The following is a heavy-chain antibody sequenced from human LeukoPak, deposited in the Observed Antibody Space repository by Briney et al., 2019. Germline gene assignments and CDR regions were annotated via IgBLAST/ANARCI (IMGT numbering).Heavy chain of an antibody. CDR2: ISSNGGST. J-gene: IGHJ4*02. D-gene: IGHD6-19*01. Sequence: GWSVTLSCSASGFTFSSYAMHWVRPAPATGLEYVSAISSNGGSTHYADSVKGRFTISRDNSKNTLYLQMSSLRAEDTAVYYCVKDMGIAVAGFDYWGQGTLVTVSS. CDR3: VKDMGIAVAGFDY. CDR1: GFTFSSYA. V-gene: IGHV3-64D*06.